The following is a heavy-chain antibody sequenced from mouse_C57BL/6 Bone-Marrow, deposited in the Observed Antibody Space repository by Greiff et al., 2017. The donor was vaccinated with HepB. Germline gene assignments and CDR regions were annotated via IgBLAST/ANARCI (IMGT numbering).Heavy chain of an antibody. CDR2: INPNYGTT. V-gene: IGHV1-39*01. CDR1: GYSFTDYN. CDR3: ARLRYYGSSYVGFAY. D-gene: IGHD1-1*01. Sequence: VQLQQSGPELVKPGASVKISCKASGYSFTDYNMNWVKQSNGKSLEWIGVINPNYGTTSYNQKFKGKATLTVDQSSSTAYMQLNSLTSEDSAVYYCARLRYYGSSYVGFAYWGQGTLVTVFA. J-gene: IGHJ3*01.